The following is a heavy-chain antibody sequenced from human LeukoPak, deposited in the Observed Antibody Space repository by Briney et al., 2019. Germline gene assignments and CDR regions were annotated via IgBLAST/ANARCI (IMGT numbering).Heavy chain of an antibody. J-gene: IGHJ4*02. CDR2: ISYTGTYI. D-gene: IGHD1-26*01. V-gene: IGHV3-21*04. CDR3: VRDRGTYRPIDY. Sequence: PGGSLRLSCAASGFTFRSYWMSWVRQAPGKGLEWVSSISYTGTYIYYADSVKGRFTISRDNAQNSLYLQMNSLRAEDTAIYYCVRDRGTYRPIDYWGQGTLVTVSS. CDR1: GFTFRSYW.